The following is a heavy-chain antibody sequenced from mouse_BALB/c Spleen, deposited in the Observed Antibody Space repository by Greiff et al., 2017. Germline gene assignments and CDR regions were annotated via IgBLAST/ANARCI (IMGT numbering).Heavy chain of an antibody. J-gene: IGHJ2*01. CDR3: AKQDSGNYVFDY. CDR1: GFSLTDYG. Sequence: VHLVESGPGLVAPSQSLSITCTVSGFSLTDYGVSWIRQPPGKGLEWLGVIWGGGSTHYNSALKSRLSISKDNSKSQVFLKMNSLQTDDTAMYYCAKQDSGNYVFDYWGQGTTLTVSS. CDR2: IWGGGST. V-gene: IGHV2-6-5*01. D-gene: IGHD2-1*01.